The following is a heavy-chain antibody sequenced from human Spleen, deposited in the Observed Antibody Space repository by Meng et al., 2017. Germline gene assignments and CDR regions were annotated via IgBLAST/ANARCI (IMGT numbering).Heavy chain of an antibody. J-gene: IGHJ4*02. V-gene: IGHV1-2*06. D-gene: IGHD2-21*01. CDR1: GYTFTSYA. Sequence: ASVKVSCKASGYTFTSYAMNWVRQAPGQGLEWMGHINPDTGDTLYAQKFQGRVSMTGDTSISTAYVELSGLRSDDTAVYYCARDENISLGKLFGDYWGQGTLVTVSS. CDR3: ARDENISLGKLFGDY. CDR2: INPDTGDT.